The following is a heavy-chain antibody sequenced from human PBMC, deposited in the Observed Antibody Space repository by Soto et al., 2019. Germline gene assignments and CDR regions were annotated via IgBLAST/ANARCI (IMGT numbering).Heavy chain of an antibody. Sequence: GGSLRLSCAASGFTFNSYGMHWVRQGPGNGLEWVAFISYDSTKTYYADSVKGRFTISRDNSKNTLYLQMNSLRTEDTGVYYCARSQQTTVTSPLADPWGQGTLVTVSS. V-gene: IGHV3-30*03. CDR3: ARSQQTTVTSPLADP. D-gene: IGHD4-17*01. CDR2: ISYDSTKT. CDR1: GFTFNSYG. J-gene: IGHJ5*02.